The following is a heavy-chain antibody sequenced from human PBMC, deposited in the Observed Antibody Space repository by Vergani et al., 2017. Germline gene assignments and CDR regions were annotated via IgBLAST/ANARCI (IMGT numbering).Heavy chain of an antibody. J-gene: IGHJ5*02. Sequence: QVQLQESGPGLVKPSETLSLTCTVSGGSISSYYWSWIRQPPGKGLEWIGYIYYSGSTYYNPSLKSRITISLDTSKNQFSLKLSSVTAADTAVYYCARREAAAGGYNWFDPWGQGTLVTVSS. CDR3: ARREAAAGGYNWFDP. D-gene: IGHD6-13*01. V-gene: IGHV4-59*08. CDR1: GGSISSYY. CDR2: IYYSGST.